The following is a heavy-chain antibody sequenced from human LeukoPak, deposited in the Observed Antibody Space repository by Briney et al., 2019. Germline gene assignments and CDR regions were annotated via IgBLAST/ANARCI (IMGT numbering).Heavy chain of an antibody. Sequence: PGRSLRLSCAASGFTFSSYAMHWVRQPPGKGLEWVAVISYDGSNKYYADSVKGRFTISRDNAKNSLYLQMNSLRAEDTAVYYCATTDRGDYGGEPFDYWGQGTLVTVSS. CDR3: ATTDRGDYGGEPFDY. D-gene: IGHD4-23*01. CDR2: ISYDGSNK. V-gene: IGHV3-30*04. J-gene: IGHJ4*02. CDR1: GFTFSSYA.